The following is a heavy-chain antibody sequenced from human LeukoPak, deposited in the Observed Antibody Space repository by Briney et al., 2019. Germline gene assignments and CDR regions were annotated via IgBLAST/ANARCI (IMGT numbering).Heavy chain of an antibody. V-gene: IGHV1-69*13. Sequence: SVKVSCKTSGGTFTSYAITWVRQAPGQGLEWVGKIIPISGTTNYAQKFQGRVTFTADESTSTAYMELSSLRSEDTALYYCARKLRLGGNWFDPWGQGTLVTVSS. CDR2: IIPISGTT. J-gene: IGHJ5*02. CDR1: GGTFTSYA. CDR3: ARKLRLGGNWFDP. D-gene: IGHD1-26*01.